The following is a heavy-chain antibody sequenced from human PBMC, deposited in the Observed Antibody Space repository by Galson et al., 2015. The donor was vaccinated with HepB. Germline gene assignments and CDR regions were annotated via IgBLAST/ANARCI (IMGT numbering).Heavy chain of an antibody. V-gene: IGHV3-21*01. CDR2: ISSSSSYI. CDR3: ARRMLDCGGDCYDY. J-gene: IGHJ4*02. D-gene: IGHD2-21*02. Sequence: SLRLSCAASGFTFSSYSMNWVRQAPGKGLEWVSSISSSSSYIYYADSVKGRFTISRDNAKNSLYLQMNSLRAEDTAVYYCARRMLDCGGDCYDYWGQGTLVTVSS. CDR1: GFTFSSYS.